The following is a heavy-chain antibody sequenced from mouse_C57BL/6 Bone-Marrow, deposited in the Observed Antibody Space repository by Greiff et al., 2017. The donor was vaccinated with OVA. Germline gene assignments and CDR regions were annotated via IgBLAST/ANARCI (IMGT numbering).Heavy chain of an antibody. V-gene: IGHV7-3*01. J-gene: IGHJ1*03. D-gene: IGHD1-1*01. Sequence: EVMLVESGGGLVQPGGSLSLSCAASGFTFTDYYMSWVRQPPGKALEWLGFIRNKANGYTTEYSASVKGRFTISRDNSQSILYLQMNALRAEDSATYYCARSPYYYGSSYVRVYFDVWGTGTTVTVSS. CDR1: GFTFTDYY. CDR3: ARSPYYYGSSYVRVYFDV. CDR2: IRNKANGYTT.